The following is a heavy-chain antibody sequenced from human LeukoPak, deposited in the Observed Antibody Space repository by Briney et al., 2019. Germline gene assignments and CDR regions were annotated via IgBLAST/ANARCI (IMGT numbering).Heavy chain of an antibody. J-gene: IGHJ4*02. V-gene: IGHV3-7*03. CDR3: AKGTGIAVAGRIDY. CDR1: GFIFSNYW. Sequence: GGSLRVSCAASGFIFSNYWMSWVRQAPGKGLEWVANIKQDGSEKFYVDSVKGRFTISRDNAKNSLYLQMNSLRAEDTALYYCAKGTGIAVAGRIDYWGQGTLVTVSS. CDR2: IKQDGSEK. D-gene: IGHD6-19*01.